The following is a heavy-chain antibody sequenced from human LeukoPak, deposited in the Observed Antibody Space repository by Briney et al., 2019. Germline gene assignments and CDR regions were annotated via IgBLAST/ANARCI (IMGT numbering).Heavy chain of an antibody. J-gene: IGHJ4*02. Sequence: GEALKISCKGSGYSFTSYWIGWVRRVPGKGLGWMGIIYLGNSDTSYSPSFQGQVTISADKSISTAYLQWSSLKASATAMYYCARLSGYCSGGSCYGQQWGQGTLVTASS. D-gene: IGHD2-15*01. CDR3: ARLSGYCSGGSCYGQQ. CDR2: IYLGNSDT. V-gene: IGHV5-51*01. CDR1: GYSFTSYW.